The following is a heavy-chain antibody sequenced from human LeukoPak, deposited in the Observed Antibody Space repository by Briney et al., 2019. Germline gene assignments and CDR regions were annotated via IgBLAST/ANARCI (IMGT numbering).Heavy chain of an antibody. D-gene: IGHD4-11*01. CDR3: ARLGDYSNYYWFDP. CDR1: GFTFSDYY. CDR2: ISSTSIYT. Sequence: PGGSLRLSCAGSGFTFSDYYMNWIRQAPGKGLEWVSYISSTSIYTNYADSVKGRFTISRDNAKNSLYLQMNSLRDEDTAVYFCARLGDYSNYYWFDPWGQGTLVTVSS. V-gene: IGHV3-11*06. J-gene: IGHJ5*02.